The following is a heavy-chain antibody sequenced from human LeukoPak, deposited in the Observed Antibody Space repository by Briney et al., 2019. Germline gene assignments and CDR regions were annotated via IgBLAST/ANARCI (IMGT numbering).Heavy chain of an antibody. Sequence: GGSLRLSCAASGFDFSSYEMDWVRQAPGKGLEWISYISHSGGTTYYADSVEGRFSISRDNAKSALYLQINTPRVEDTAVYYCVTDRPRRGVYWGQGTLVTVSS. D-gene: IGHD3-16*01. V-gene: IGHV3-48*03. J-gene: IGHJ4*02. CDR3: VTDRPRRGVY. CDR2: ISHSGGTT. CDR1: GFDFSSYE.